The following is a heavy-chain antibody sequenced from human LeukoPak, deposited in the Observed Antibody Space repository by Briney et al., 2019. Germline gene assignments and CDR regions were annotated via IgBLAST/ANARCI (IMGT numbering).Heavy chain of an antibody. J-gene: IGHJ6*02. V-gene: IGHV3-21*05. CDR1: GFTFSSYA. Sequence: GGSLRLSCAASGFTFSSYAMSWVRQAPGKGLEWVSYISTSGYTVYADSLKGRFTISRDNAKNSLYLQINSLRAEDTAVYYCARGHYEMYVWGQGTTVTVSS. CDR3: ARGHYEMYV. CDR2: ISTSGYTV.